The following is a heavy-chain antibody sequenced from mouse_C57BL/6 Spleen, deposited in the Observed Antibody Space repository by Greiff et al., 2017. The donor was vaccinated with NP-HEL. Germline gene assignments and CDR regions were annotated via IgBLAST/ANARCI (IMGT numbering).Heavy chain of an antibody. V-gene: IGHV1-18*01. CDR2: INPNNGGT. CDR1: GYTFTDYN. Sequence: EVQLQQSGPELVKPGASVKIPCKASGYTFTDYNMDWVKQSHGKSLEWIGDINPNNGGTIYNQKFKGKDTLTVDKSSSTAYMELRSLTSEDTAVYYCARKFNFNPYDFDYWGQGTTLTVSS. J-gene: IGHJ2*01. D-gene: IGHD1-3*01. CDR3: ARKFNFNPYDFDY.